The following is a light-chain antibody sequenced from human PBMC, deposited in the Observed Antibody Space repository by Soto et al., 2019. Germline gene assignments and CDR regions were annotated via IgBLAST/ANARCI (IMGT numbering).Light chain of an antibody. CDR2: GAS. J-gene: IGKJ1*01. Sequence: EIVMTQSPATLSVSPGERATLSCRASQSVSSNLAWYQQKPGQAPRLLIYGASTRATGIPARFSGSGSGTKFTLTISSLQCEDFAVYYCQQYNNRWTFGQGTKVEIK. CDR1: QSVSSN. CDR3: QQYNNRWT. V-gene: IGKV3-15*01.